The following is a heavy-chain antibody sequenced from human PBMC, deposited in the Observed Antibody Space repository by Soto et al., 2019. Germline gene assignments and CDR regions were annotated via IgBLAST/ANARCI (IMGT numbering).Heavy chain of an antibody. D-gene: IGHD6-19*01. V-gene: IGHV1-18*04. J-gene: IGHJ6*02. CDR1: GYTFTSYG. CDR2: ISAYNGNT. Sequence: GASVKVSCKASGYTFTSYGISWVRQAPGQGLEWMGWISAYNGNTNYAQKLQGRVTMTTDTSTSTAYMELRSLRSDDTAVYYCARITWKQWLVHYYYGMDVWGQGTTVTVSS. CDR3: ARITWKQWLVHYYYGMDV.